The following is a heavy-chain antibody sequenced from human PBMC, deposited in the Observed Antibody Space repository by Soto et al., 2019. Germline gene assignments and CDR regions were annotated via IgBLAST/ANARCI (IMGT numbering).Heavy chain of an antibody. J-gene: IGHJ4*02. Sequence: GESLKISCQASGYTFSSNWIGWVRQMPGKGLGWMGIIYPDDSETRYSPSFQGQVTISADRSFNTAYLQWASLQASDTAIYYCARLLESWGEPHYFDSWGQGTMVTVSS. CDR1: GYTFSSNW. CDR3: ARLLESWGEPHYFDS. V-gene: IGHV5-51*01. CDR2: IYPDDSET. D-gene: IGHD3-16*01.